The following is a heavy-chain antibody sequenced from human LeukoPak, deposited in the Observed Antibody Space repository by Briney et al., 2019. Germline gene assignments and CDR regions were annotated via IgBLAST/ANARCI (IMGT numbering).Heavy chain of an antibody. CDR3: ARVGDYGDYINY. CDR1: GFTFSSYS. Sequence: GGSLRLSCAASGFTFSSYSMNWVRQAPVKGLEWVSSISSSSSYTYYADSVKGRFTISRDNAKNSLYLQMNSLRAEDTAVYYCARVGDYGDYINYWGQGTLVTVSS. D-gene: IGHD4-17*01. J-gene: IGHJ4*02. V-gene: IGHV3-21*01. CDR2: ISSSSSYT.